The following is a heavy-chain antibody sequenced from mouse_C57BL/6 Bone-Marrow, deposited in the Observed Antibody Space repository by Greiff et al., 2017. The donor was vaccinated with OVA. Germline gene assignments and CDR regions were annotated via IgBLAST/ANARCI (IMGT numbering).Heavy chain of an antibody. CDR2: IDPANGNT. CDR1: GFNINNTY. J-gene: IGHJ2*01. CDR3: ALLLRDY. D-gene: IGHD1-1*01. V-gene: IGHV14-3*01. Sequence: LQQSVAELVRPGASVKLSCTASGFNINNTYMHWVKQRPEQGLEWIGRIDPANGNTKYAPKFQGKATITADTSSNTAYLQLSSLTSEDTAIYYCALLLRDYWGQGTTLTVSS.